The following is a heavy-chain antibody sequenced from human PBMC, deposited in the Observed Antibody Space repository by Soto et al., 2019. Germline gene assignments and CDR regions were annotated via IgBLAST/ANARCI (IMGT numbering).Heavy chain of an antibody. Sequence: EVQLVESGGGLVQPGRSLRLSCAASGFTFDNCVMHWVRQAPGKGLEWVAGISWDSSTIGYADSVKGRFIISRDDAKNSLYLQMDSLRGEDTALYYCVQGRYPTMATPLDHWGQGTQVIVSS. CDR2: ISWDSSTI. J-gene: IGHJ4*02. D-gene: IGHD2-15*01. V-gene: IGHV3-9*01. CDR1: GFTFDNCV. CDR3: VQGRYPTMATPLDH.